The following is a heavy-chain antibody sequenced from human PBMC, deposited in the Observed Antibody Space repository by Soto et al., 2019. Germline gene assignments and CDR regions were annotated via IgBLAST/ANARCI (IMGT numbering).Heavy chain of an antibody. V-gene: IGHV3-23*01. J-gene: IGHJ5*02. CDR1: GFTFNNFA. D-gene: IGHD3-22*01. CDR2: ISGSGGST. Sequence: PGGSLRLSCVASGFTFNNFAMNWVRQAPGKGLEWVSGISGSGGSTYYADPVKGRFTASRDNSKNTLYLQMNGLRVEDTAVYYCAKGVKFYYDSAEGWFDPWGQGTLVIVSA. CDR3: AKGVKFYYDSAEGWFDP.